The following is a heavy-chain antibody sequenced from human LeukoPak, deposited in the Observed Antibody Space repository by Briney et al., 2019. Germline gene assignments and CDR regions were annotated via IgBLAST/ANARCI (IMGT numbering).Heavy chain of an antibody. J-gene: IGHJ4*02. V-gene: IGHV4-39*01. D-gene: IGHD3-22*01. CDR1: GGSISSSSYY. CDR2: IYYSGST. CDR3: ARHGGGVRYYYDSSGPHYFDY. Sequence: SETLSLTCTVSGGSISSSSYYWGWIRPPPGKVLESIGSIYYSGSTYYNPSLKSRVTISVDTSKNQFSLKLSSVTAADTAVYYCARHGGGVRYYYDSSGPHYFDYWGQGTLVTVSS.